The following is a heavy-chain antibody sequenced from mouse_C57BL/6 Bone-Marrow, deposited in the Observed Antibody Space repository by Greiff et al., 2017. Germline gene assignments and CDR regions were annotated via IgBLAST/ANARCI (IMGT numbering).Heavy chain of an antibody. Sequence: QVHVKQSGAELVRPGTSVKMSCKASGYTFTNYWIGWAKQRPGHGLEWIGDIYPGGGYTNYNEKFKGKATLTADKSSSTAYMQFSSLTSEDSAIYYCARLEGAWFAYWGQGTLVTVSA. CDR1: GYTFTNYW. V-gene: IGHV1-63*01. J-gene: IGHJ3*01. CDR3: ARLEGAWFAY. CDR2: IYPGGGYT.